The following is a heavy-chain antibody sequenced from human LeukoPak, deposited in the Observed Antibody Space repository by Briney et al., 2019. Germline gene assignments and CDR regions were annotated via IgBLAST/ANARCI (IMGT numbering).Heavy chain of an antibody. CDR1: GFAFSDYW. CDR3: ARDSSPRYSGYDWVF. D-gene: IGHD5-12*01. Sequence: GGSLRLSYSASGFAFSDYWMSWVRQAPGKGLEWLANINQDGSQTSYVDSVRGRFTASRDNAKNSLYLQMNSLRADDTAVYYCARDSSPRYSGYDWVFWGRGTLVTVSS. J-gene: IGHJ4*02. V-gene: IGHV3-7*01. CDR2: INQDGSQT.